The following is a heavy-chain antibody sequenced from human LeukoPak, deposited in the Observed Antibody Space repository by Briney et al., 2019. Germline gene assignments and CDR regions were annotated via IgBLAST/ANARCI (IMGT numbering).Heavy chain of an antibody. CDR3: ARDLYGESTDY. V-gene: IGHV4-4*07. CDR1: GYPINSAYY. Sequence: SETPSLTCAVSGYPINSAYYWVWVRQPTGKGLEWIGRVYTSGSTNYNPSLRSRVTMSGDTSKNQFSLKLSSVTAADTAVYYCARDLYGESTDYWGQGTLITVSS. CDR2: VYTSGST. J-gene: IGHJ4*02. D-gene: IGHD4-17*01.